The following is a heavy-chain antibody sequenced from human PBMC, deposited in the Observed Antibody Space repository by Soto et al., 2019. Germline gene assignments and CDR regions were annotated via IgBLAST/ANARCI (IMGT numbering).Heavy chain of an antibody. J-gene: IGHJ4*02. CDR1: GGTFINYA. CDR2: ISESSGST. V-gene: IGHV3-23*01. CDR3: AKGGHLDY. Sequence: GRAVTSSCAASGGTFINYARSWVRQAPGKGLEWVSFISESSGSTYYADSVKGRFTISRDNSQSTLYLQMNSLRAEDTAVYYCAKGGHLDYWGQGIPVTVSS.